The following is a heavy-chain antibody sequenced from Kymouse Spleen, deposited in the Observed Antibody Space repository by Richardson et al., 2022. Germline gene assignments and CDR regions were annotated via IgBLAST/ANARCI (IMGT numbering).Heavy chain of an antibody. J-gene: IGHJ6*02. V-gene: IGHV3-23*04. D-gene: IGHD6-13*01,IGHD6-19*01,IGHD6-25*01. Sequence: EVQLVESGGGLVQPGGSLRLSCAASGFTFSSYAMSWVRQAPGKGLEWVSAISGSGGSTYYADSVKGRFTISRDNSKNTLYLQMNSLRAEDTAVYYCAKDPRIADRDYYYGMDVWGQGTTVTVSS. CDR3: AKDPRIADRDYYYGMDV. CDR1: GFTFSSYA. CDR2: ISGSGGST.